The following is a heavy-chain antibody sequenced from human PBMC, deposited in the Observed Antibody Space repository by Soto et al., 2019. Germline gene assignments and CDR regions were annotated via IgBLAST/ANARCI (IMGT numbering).Heavy chain of an antibody. Sequence: GGSLRLSCAASGFTFSSYSMNWVRQAPGKGLEWVSSISSSSSYIYYADSVKGRFTISRDNAKNSLYLQMNSLRAEDTAVYYCARGVVAGVSIGYWGQGTLVTVSS. CDR2: ISSSSSYI. CDR3: ARGVVAGVSIGY. CDR1: GFTFSSYS. J-gene: IGHJ4*02. V-gene: IGHV3-21*01. D-gene: IGHD2-15*01.